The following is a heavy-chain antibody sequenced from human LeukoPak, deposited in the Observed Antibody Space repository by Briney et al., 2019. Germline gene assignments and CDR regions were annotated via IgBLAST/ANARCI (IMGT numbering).Heavy chain of an antibody. J-gene: IGHJ5*02. CDR3: ATGTLSGSYFHWFDP. CDR2: IISLFGTT. V-gene: IGHV1-69*01. D-gene: IGHD1-26*01. Sequence: SVKVSCKASGGTFSSYAISWVRQAPGQGLEWMGGIISLFGTTTYGQNFQGRLTITADESTTTAYMELSSLRSEDTAVYFCATGTLSGSYFHWFDPWGQGTLVTVSS. CDR1: GGTFSSYA.